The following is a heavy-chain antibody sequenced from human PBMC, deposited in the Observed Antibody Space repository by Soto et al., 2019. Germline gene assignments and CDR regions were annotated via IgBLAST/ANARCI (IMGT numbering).Heavy chain of an antibody. CDR2: IYYSGST. J-gene: IGHJ4*02. CDR3: ARSHGYYPYY. CDR1: GGSISRGDYY. Sequence: QVQLQESGPGLVKPSQTLSLTCTVSGGSISRGDYYWSWIRQPPGRGLEWIASIYYSGSTYYHPSLKSRVTISVTASISQSSLKLTSVTAADTAVYYCARSHGYYPYYRGQGTLVTVSS. D-gene: IGHD1-26*01. V-gene: IGHV4-30-4*01.